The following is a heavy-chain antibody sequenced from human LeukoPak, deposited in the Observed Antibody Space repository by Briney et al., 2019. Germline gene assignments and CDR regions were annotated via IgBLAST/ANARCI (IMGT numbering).Heavy chain of an antibody. D-gene: IGHD2-2*01. CDR1: GFTFRTYG. CDR2: IRYDGSDK. Sequence: GGSLRLSCAASGFTFRTYGMHWVRQAPGKGLEWVTFIRYDGSDKFYADSVKGRFTISRDNSKNTLFLQMNSLRVADTAVYYCARIRPHCSSTSCYVHYYYYMDVWGKGTTVTVSS. V-gene: IGHV3-30*02. CDR3: ARIRPHCSSTSCYVHYYYYMDV. J-gene: IGHJ6*03.